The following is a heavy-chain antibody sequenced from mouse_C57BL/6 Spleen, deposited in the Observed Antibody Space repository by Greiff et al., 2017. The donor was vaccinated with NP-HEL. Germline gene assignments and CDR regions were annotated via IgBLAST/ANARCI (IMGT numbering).Heavy chain of an antibody. CDR3: AIWGAHDGDYYAMDY. V-gene: IGHV1-74*01. CDR2: IHPSDSDT. D-gene: IGHD2-12*01. J-gene: IGHJ4*01. Sequence: QVQLQQPGAELVKPGASVKVSCKASGYTFTSYWMHWVKQRPGQGLEWIGRIHPSDSDTNYNQKFKGKATLTVDKSSSTAYMQLSSLTSEDSAVDYCAIWGAHDGDYYAMDYWGQGTSVTVSS. CDR1: GYTFTSYW.